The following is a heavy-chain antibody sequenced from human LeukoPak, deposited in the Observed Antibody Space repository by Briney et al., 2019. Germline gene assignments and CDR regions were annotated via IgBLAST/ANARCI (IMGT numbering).Heavy chain of an antibody. J-gene: IGHJ4*02. D-gene: IGHD1-1*01. V-gene: IGHV3-74*01. CDR1: GFTFSNHW. Sequence: GGSLRLSCAASGFTFSNHWMNWVRQAPGKGLVWVSRINTDGSSTTYADSVKGRFTISRDNAKNTLYLQMNSLKNEDTAVYYCTKDRVWNSFDSWGQGTLVTVYS. CDR3: TKDRVWNSFDS. CDR2: INTDGSST.